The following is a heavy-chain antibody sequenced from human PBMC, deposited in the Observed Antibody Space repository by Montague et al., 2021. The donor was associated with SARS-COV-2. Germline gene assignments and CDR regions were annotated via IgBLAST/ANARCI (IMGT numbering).Heavy chain of an antibody. CDR2: ILLGGRT. J-gene: IGHJ4*02. CDR1: GGSFNGKY. V-gene: IGHV4-34*12. CDR3: ARAEYSCFISNCVNFFEV. Sequence: SETLSLTCAVYGGSFNGKYWAWFRQPPGKGLEWTGEILLGGRTDYNPSLESRVTISRDSSSDRLSLRLTSVTAADTALYYCARAEYSCFISNCVNFFEVWGLGALVTVSS. D-gene: IGHD1-1*01.